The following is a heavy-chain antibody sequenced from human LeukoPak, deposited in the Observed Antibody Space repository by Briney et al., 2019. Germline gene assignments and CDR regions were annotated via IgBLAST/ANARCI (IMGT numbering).Heavy chain of an antibody. CDR3: AKADYSTTYFDY. Sequence: GGSLGLFCAASGFTFSSYAMSWVRQAPGKGLEWVSAISGSGGSTYYADSVKGRFTISRDNSKNTPYLQMNSLRAEDTAVYYCAKADYSTTYFDYWGQGTLVTVSS. CDR1: GFTFSSYA. V-gene: IGHV3-23*01. D-gene: IGHD4-11*01. CDR2: ISGSGGST. J-gene: IGHJ4*02.